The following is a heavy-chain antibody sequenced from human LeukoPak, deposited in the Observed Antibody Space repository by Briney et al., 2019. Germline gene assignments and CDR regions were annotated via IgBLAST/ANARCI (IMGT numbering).Heavy chain of an antibody. CDR3: ARTSGTVVLRDFDY. CDR1: GFTFSDYY. J-gene: IGHJ4*02. V-gene: IGHV4-34*01. CDR2: INHSGST. D-gene: IGHD1-26*01. Sequence: KPGGSLRLSCAASGFTFSDYYMSWIRRPPGKGLEWIGEINHSGSTNYNPSLKSRVTISVDTSKNQFSLKLSSVTAADTAVYYCARTSGTVVLRDFDYWGQGTLVTVSS.